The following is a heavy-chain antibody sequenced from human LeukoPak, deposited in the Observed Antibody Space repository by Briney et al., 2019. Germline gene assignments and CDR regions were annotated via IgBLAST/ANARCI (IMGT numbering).Heavy chain of an antibody. CDR3: ARGAPEGCSGGSCYSLGLTHLNY. CDR2: ISSSSSYI. CDR1: GFTFSSYS. D-gene: IGHD2-15*01. J-gene: IGHJ4*02. Sequence: PGGSLRLSRAASGFTFSSYSMNWVRQAPGKGLEWVSSISSSSSYIYYADSVKGRFTISRDNAKNSLYLQMNSLRAEDTAVYYCARGAPEGCSGGSCYSLGLTHLNYWGQGTLVTVSS. V-gene: IGHV3-21*01.